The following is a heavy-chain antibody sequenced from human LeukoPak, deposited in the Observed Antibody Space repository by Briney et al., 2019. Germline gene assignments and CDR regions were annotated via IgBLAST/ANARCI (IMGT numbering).Heavy chain of an antibody. CDR3: AKDLSSAITSALVLDV. CDR2: ITWNRDNI. J-gene: IGHJ6*02. CDR1: GFNFGEYG. Sequence: GGSLRLSCTASGFNFGEYGMSWVRHTPGKGLEWVAGITWNRDNIGYGDSVKGRFTISRDNVKNVLYLQMNSLRPEDTALYYCAKDLSSAITSALVLDVWGQGTTV. D-gene: IGHD3-22*01. V-gene: IGHV3-9*01.